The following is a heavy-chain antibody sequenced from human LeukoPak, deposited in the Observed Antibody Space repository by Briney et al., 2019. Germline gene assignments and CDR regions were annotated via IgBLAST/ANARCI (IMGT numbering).Heavy chain of an antibody. CDR3: ARGANSGYDFWGYYFDY. D-gene: IGHD5-12*01. V-gene: IGHV4-39*07. Sequence: PSETLSLTCTVSGGSISSGSYYWSWIRQPAGKGLEWIGSIYYSGSTYYNPSLKSRVTISVDTSKNQFSLKLSSVTAADTAVYYCARGANSGYDFWGYYFDYWGQGTLVTVSS. CDR2: IYYSGST. J-gene: IGHJ4*02. CDR1: GGSISSGSYY.